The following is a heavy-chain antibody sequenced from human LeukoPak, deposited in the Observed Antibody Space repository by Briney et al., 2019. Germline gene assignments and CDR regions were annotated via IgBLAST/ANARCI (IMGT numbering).Heavy chain of an antibody. D-gene: IGHD6-6*01. Sequence: GGSLRLSCATSGFTFSDSWMSWFRQAPGKGLEWVAITNQDGSVRFYVDSVKGRFIISRDNAKNSLYLYMNSLRVEDTAVYFCARASRSTSSECWGQGILVTVSS. V-gene: IGHV3-7*01. CDR3: ARASRSTSSEC. J-gene: IGHJ4*02. CDR2: TNQDGSVR. CDR1: GFTFSDSW.